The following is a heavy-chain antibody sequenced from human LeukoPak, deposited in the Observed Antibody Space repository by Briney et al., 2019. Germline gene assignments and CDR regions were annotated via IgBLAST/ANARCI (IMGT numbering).Heavy chain of an antibody. CDR3: ARATWYGGNPSGAFDI. V-gene: IGHV1-2*06. CDR1: GYTFTGYY. CDR2: INPNSGGT. Sequence: GASVKVSCKASGYTFTGYYMHWVRQAPGQGLEWMGRINPNSGGTNYAQKFQGRVTMTRDTSISTAYMELSRLRSDDTAVYYCARATWYGGNPSGAFDIWGQGTMVTVSS. D-gene: IGHD4/OR15-4a*01. J-gene: IGHJ3*02.